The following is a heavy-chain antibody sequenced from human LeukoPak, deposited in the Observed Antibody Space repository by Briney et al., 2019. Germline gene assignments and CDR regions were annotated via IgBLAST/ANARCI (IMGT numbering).Heavy chain of an antibody. D-gene: IGHD2-2*01. CDR2: IYTSGST. Sequence: PSETLSLTCTVSGGSISSGSYYWSWIRQPAGKGLEWIGRIYTSGSTNYNPSLKSRVTISVDTSKNQFSLKLSSVTAADTAVYYCARLIPSSTYDPGYFDLWGRGT. CDR1: GGSISSGSYY. CDR3: ARLIPSSTYDPGYFDL. J-gene: IGHJ2*01. V-gene: IGHV4-61*02.